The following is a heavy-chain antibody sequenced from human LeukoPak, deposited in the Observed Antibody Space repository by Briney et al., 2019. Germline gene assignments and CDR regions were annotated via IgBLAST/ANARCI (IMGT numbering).Heavy chain of an antibody. CDR1: GFTVSSNY. CDR3: AKDIYGGNSAGQFDY. Sequence: GGSLRLSCAASGFTVSSNYMSWVRQAPGKGLEWVSVIYSGGTTYYADSVKGRFTISRDNSKNTLSLQMNSLRAEDTAVYHCAKDIYGGNSAGQFDYWGLGTLVTVSS. CDR2: IYSGGTT. V-gene: IGHV3-53*01. D-gene: IGHD4-23*01. J-gene: IGHJ4*02.